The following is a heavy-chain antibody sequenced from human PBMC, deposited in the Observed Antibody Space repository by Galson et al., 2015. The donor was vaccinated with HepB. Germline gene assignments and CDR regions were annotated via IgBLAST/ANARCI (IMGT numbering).Heavy chain of an antibody. Sequence: SLRLSCAASGFSFSDYFMDWVRQAPGKGLEWVGRIRARPYGYTTEYAASVKGRFTISRDDSKNSLFLQMKGLKTEDTAVYYCFRPQDDGSDHHYYDYWGRGTLVTVSS. V-gene: IGHV3-72*01. J-gene: IGHJ4*02. D-gene: IGHD3-10*01. CDR2: IRARPYGYTT. CDR3: FRPQDDGSDHHYYDY. CDR1: GFSFSDYF.